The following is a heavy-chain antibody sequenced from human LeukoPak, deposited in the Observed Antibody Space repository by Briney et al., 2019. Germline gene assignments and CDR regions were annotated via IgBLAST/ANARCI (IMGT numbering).Heavy chain of an antibody. CDR2: IYHSGSP. CDR3: ARPRSGYLGDAFDI. J-gene: IGHJ3*02. V-gene: IGHV4-4*02. Sequence: PSETLSLTCAVSGGSISSSNWWSWVRRPPGKGLEWIGVIYHSGSPNYNPPLQRRVTISVDKSKNQFYLKLCSVTAADTAVYYCARPRSGYLGDAFDIWGQGAMVTVSS. D-gene: IGHD3-22*01. CDR1: GGSISSSNW.